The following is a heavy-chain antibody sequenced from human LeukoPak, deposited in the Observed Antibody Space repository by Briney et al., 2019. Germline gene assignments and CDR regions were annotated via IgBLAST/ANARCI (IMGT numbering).Heavy chain of an antibody. V-gene: IGHV5-51*01. CDR2: FYPGDSDT. CDR1: GYSFTSYW. D-gene: IGHD2-21*02. Sequence: GESLKISCKGSGYSFTSYWIGWVRQMPGKGLEWMGIFYPGDSDTTYSPSFQGQVTISADKSISTAYLQWSSLKAPDTAMYYCARRNPLTQDAFDIWGQGTMVTVSS. J-gene: IGHJ3*02. CDR3: ARRNPLTQDAFDI.